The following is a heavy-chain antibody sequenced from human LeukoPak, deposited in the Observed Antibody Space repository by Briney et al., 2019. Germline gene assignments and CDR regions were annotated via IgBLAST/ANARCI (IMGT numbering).Heavy chain of an antibody. D-gene: IGHD3-10*01. V-gene: IGHV3-74*01. Sequence: GGSLRLSCAASGFTFSSYWMHWVRQAPGKGLVWVSRINSDGSSTSYADSVKGRFTISRDNAKNTLYLQMNSLRAEDTAVYYCARRGGLSYWYFDLWGRGTLVTVSS. CDR3: ARRGGLSYWYFDL. CDR2: INSDGSST. CDR1: GFTFSSYW. J-gene: IGHJ2*01.